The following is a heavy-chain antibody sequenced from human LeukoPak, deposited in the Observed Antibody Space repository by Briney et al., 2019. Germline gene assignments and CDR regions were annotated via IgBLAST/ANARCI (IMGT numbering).Heavy chain of an antibody. Sequence: ASVKVSCKASGYTFTSYYMHWVRQAPGQGLEWMGIINPSGGSTSYAQKFQGRVTMTRNTSISTAYMELSSLRSEDTAVYYCARDGSGSYLYYYYGMDVWGQGTTVTVSS. CDR1: GYTFTSYY. D-gene: IGHD3-10*01. J-gene: IGHJ6*02. CDR2: INPSGGST. V-gene: IGHV1-46*01. CDR3: ARDGSGSYLYYYYGMDV.